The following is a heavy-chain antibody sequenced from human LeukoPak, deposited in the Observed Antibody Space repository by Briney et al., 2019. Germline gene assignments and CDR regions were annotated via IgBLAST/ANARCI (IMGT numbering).Heavy chain of an antibody. Sequence: ASVKVSCKASGYTFTGYYMHWVRQAPGQGLEWMGWINPNSGGTNYAQKFQGRVTMTRDTSISTAYMELSRLRSDDTAVYYCFWYYYDSSGYSFDYWGQGTLVTVSS. V-gene: IGHV1-2*02. CDR3: FWYYYDSSGYSFDY. J-gene: IGHJ4*02. D-gene: IGHD3-22*01. CDR2: INPNSGGT. CDR1: GYTFTGYY.